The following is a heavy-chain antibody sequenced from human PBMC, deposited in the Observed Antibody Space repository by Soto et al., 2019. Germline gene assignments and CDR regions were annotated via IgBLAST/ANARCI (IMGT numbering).Heavy chain of an antibody. D-gene: IGHD3-22*01. CDR3: ARVQYYYDSAAYYRSTWWFDP. V-gene: IGHV3-23*01. J-gene: IGHJ5*02. CDR1: GFSFMSYV. Sequence: EIQLLESGGELVQPGGSLRLSCAGSGFSFMSYVMAWVRQAPGKGPEWVSSISGSSSGIFYSDSVKGRFTISRDNSQSTVYLQMDSLRVDDTAIYYCARVQYYYDSAAYYRSTWWFDPWGQGTLVTVSS. CDR2: ISGSSSGI.